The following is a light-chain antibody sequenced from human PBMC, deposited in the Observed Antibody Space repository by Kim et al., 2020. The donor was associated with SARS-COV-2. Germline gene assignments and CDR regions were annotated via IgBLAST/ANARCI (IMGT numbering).Light chain of an antibody. CDR2: VAS. CDR3: QQYGSSPYT. CDR1: QSVSKSY. V-gene: IGKV3-20*01. J-gene: IGKJ2*01. Sequence: LPPGESATLSCRASQSVSKSYLAWYQQKPGQAPRLLIYVASSRATGIPDRFSGSGSGTDFTLTISRLEPEDFAVYYCQQYGSSPYTFGQGTKLEI.